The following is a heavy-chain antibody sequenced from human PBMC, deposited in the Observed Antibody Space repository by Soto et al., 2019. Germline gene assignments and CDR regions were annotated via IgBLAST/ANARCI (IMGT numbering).Heavy chain of an antibody. Sequence: QVTLKESGPVLVKPTETLTLTCTVSGFSLSNARMGVSWIRQPPGKALEWLAHIFSNDEKSYSTSLKSRLTSSKPSSKSQVVVTMTNMDPGDTATYYRARMGVKGGSGWLNYWVQGTLVTVSS. J-gene: IGHJ4*02. CDR2: IFSNDEK. V-gene: IGHV2-26*01. D-gene: IGHD6-19*01. CDR3: ARMGVKGGSGWLNY. CDR1: GFSLSNARMG.